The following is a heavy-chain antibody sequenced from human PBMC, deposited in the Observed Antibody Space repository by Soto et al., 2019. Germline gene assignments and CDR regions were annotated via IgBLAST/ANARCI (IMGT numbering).Heavy chain of an antibody. CDR2: INAGNGNT. V-gene: IGHV1-3*01. J-gene: IGHJ3*02. CDR3: ARDSSDPDAFDI. CDR1: GYTFTSYA. Sequence: GASVKVSCKASGYTFTSYAMHWVRQAPGQRLEWMGWINAGNGNTKYSQKFQGRVTITRDTSTSTVYMELSSLRSEDTAVYYCARDSSDPDAFDIWGQGTMVTVSS.